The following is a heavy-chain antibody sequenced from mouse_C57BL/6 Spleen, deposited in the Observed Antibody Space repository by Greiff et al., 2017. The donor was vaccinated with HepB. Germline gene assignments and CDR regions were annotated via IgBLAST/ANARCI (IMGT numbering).Heavy chain of an antibody. J-gene: IGHJ3*01. CDR3: ARTVCAY. CDR1: GYTFTDYY. D-gene: IGHD1-1*01. CDR2: INPNNGGT. V-gene: IGHV1-26*01. Sequence: EVQLQQSGPELVKPGASVKISCKASGYTFTDYYMNWVKQSHGKSLEWIGDINPNNGGTSYNQKFKGKATLTVDKSSSTAYMELRSLTSEDSAVYYCARTVCAYWGQGTLVTVSA.